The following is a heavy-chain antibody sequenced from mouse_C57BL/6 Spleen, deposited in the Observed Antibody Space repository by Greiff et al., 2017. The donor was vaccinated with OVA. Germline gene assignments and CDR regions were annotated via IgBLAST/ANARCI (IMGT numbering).Heavy chain of an antibody. Sequence: QVQLQQPGAELVKPGASVKLSCKASGYTFTSYWMHWVKQRPGQGLEWIGMIHPNSGSTNYNEKFKSKATLTVDKSSSTAYKQLSSLTSEDSAVYYCARNWDKDYFDYWGQGTTLTVSS. CDR1: GYTFTSYW. J-gene: IGHJ2*01. CDR2: IHPNSGST. V-gene: IGHV1-64*01. D-gene: IGHD4-1*01. CDR3: ARNWDKDYFDY.